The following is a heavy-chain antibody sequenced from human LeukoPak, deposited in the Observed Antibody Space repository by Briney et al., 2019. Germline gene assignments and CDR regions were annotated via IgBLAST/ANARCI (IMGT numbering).Heavy chain of an antibody. Sequence: PGGSLRLSCAASGFTFSSYAMHWVRQAPGKGLEWVAVISSDVTNKYYAHSVKGRFTISRDNSKNTLYLQMNSLRAEDTAVYYCARRGYGDYAPFDYWGQGTLVTVSS. V-gene: IGHV3-30-3*01. CDR2: ISSDVTNK. J-gene: IGHJ4*02. CDR3: ARRGYGDYAPFDY. D-gene: IGHD4-17*01. CDR1: GFTFSSYA.